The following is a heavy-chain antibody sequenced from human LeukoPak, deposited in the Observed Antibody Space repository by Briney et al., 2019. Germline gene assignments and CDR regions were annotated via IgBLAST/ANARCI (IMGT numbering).Heavy chain of an antibody. J-gene: IGHJ5*02. CDR3: VRHFSYYDFWSGFDP. D-gene: IGHD3-3*01. Sequence: SETLSLTCTVSGGSVNGYYWSWVRRPPGQGLEWVAYIYYTGSSNSNPSLKSRVTISVDTSKNQFSLKLNSVTAADTAVYYCVRHFSYYDFWSGFDPWGQGTLVTVSS. V-gene: IGHV4-59*08. CDR2: IYYTGSS. CDR1: GGSVNGYY.